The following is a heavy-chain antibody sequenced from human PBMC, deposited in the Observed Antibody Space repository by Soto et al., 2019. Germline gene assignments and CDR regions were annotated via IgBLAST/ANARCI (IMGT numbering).Heavy chain of an antibody. V-gene: IGHV1-3*01. J-gene: IGHJ4*02. D-gene: IGHD6-25*01. Sequence: ASVKVSCKASGYTFTSYAMHWVRQAPGQRLEWMGWINAGNGNTKYSQKFQGRVTITRDTSASTAYMELSSLRSEDTAVYYCARHSSEDYFDYWGQGTLVPVSS. CDR2: INAGNGNT. CDR1: GYTFTSYA. CDR3: ARHSSEDYFDY.